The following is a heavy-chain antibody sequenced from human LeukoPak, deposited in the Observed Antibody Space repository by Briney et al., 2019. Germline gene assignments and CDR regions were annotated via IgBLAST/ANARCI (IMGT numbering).Heavy chain of an antibody. D-gene: IGHD3-16*01. CDR3: ARFGSDSYGYKYYFDY. CDR2: ISYGGST. CDR1: GGSISSYY. J-gene: IGHJ4*02. V-gene: IGHV4-59*08. Sequence: SETLSLTCTVSGGSISSYYWSWVRQSPGKGLQWVGYISYGGSTNYDSSLKSRLTMSVDTSKNQFSLKLRSVTAADAAVYYCARFGSDSYGYKYYFDYWGQGARVTVSS.